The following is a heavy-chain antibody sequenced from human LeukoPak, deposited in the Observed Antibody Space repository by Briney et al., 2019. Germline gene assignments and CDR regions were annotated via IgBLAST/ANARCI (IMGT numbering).Heavy chain of an antibody. D-gene: IGHD3-22*01. CDR3: ARGTDSSAYFDY. CDR2: IYYSGST. V-gene: IGHV4-59*01. CDR1: GGSISSYY. J-gene: IGHJ4*02. Sequence: SETLSLTCTVPGGSISSYYWSWIRQPPGKGLEWIGYIYYSGSTNYNPSLKSRVTISVDTSKNQFSLKLSSVTAADTAVYYCARGTDSSAYFDYWGQGTLVTVSS.